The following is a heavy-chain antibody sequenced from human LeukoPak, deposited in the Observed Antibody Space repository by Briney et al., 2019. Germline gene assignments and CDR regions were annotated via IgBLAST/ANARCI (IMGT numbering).Heavy chain of an antibody. V-gene: IGHV3-21*01. Sequence: PGGSLRLSCAASGFTFGSYSMNWVRQAPGKGLEWVSSISSSSSYIYYTDSVKGRFTISRDNAKNSLYLQMNSLRAEDTAVYYCAREGNSGSFDYWGQGTLVTVSS. D-gene: IGHD6-6*01. CDR3: AREGNSGSFDY. CDR1: GFTFGSYS. CDR2: ISSSSSYI. J-gene: IGHJ4*02.